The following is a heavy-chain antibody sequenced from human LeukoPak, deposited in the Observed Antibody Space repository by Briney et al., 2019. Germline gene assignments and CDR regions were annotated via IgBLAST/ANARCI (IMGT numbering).Heavy chain of an antibody. V-gene: IGHV4-34*01. Sequence: SETLSLTCAVYGGSFSGYYWSWIRQPPGKGLEWIGEINHSGSTNYNPSLKSRVTISVDTSKNQFSLKLSSVTAADTAVYYCAGKYYDFWSGSDYWGQGTLVTVSS. D-gene: IGHD3-3*01. CDR2: INHSGST. CDR3: AGKYYDFWSGSDY. J-gene: IGHJ4*02. CDR1: GGSFSGYY.